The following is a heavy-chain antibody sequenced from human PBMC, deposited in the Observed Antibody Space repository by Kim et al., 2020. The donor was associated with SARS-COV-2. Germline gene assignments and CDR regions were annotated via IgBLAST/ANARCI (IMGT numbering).Heavy chain of an antibody. J-gene: IGHJ4*02. D-gene: IGHD3-16*01. CDR2: SRTI. Sequence: SRTIYYGDSVKSQFTISRDNAKNSLYLQMNSLRDEDTAVYYCARGGGIDYWGQGTLVTVSS. CDR3: ARGGGIDY. V-gene: IGHV3-48*02.